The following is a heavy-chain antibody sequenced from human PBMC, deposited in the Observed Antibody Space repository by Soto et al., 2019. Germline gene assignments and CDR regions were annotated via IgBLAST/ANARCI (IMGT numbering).Heavy chain of an antibody. CDR1: GFTFSSFG. J-gene: IGHJ6*02. V-gene: IGHV3-33*01. CDR3: ARDASYYSLWSGYYPSRNGMDV. CDR2: IWYDGSKK. D-gene: IGHD3-3*01. Sequence: GGSLRLSCAASGFTFSSFGMHWVRQAPGKGLEWVSLIWYDGSKKSYGDPVKGRFTISRDNSRNTVYLQMNSLRADDTAVYYCARDASYYSLWSGYYPSRNGMDVWGQGTTVTVSS.